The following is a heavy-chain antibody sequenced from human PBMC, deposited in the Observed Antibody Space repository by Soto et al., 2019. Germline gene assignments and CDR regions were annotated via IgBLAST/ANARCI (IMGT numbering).Heavy chain of an antibody. Sequence: EVQLVESGGGLVKPGGSLKLSCAASGFTFSSYSMAWVRQAPGKGLEWVSSVTSTSTYILYADSVRGRFTISRDNAKNSLYLQMNSLTAEDTAVYDCARRRLRDDYFSGPYDLYDGMDVWGQGTTVTVSS. V-gene: IGHV3-21*01. J-gene: IGHJ6*02. CDR1: GFTFSSYS. CDR3: ARRRLRDDYFSGPYDLYDGMDV. D-gene: IGHD4-17*01. CDR2: VTSTSTYI.